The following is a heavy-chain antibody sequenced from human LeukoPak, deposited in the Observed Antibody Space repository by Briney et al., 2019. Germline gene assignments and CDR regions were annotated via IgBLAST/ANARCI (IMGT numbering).Heavy chain of an antibody. J-gene: IGHJ4*02. Sequence: PGGSLRLSCAASGFTFSSYGMHWVRQAPGKGLEWVAFIRYDGSNKYYADSVKGRFTISRDNSKNTLYLQMNSLRAEDTAVYYCAIEARHDGSFDYWGQGTLVTVSS. V-gene: IGHV3-30*02. CDR3: AIEARHDGSFDY. CDR2: IRYDGSNK. CDR1: GFTFSSYG. D-gene: IGHD1-1*01.